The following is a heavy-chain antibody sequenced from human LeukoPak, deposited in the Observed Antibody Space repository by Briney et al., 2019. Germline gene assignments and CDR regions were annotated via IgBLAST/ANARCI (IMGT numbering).Heavy chain of an antibody. CDR2: ISSSGSTI. J-gene: IGHJ6*04. CDR3: AELGITMIGGV. D-gene: IGHD3-10*02. V-gene: IGHV3-48*03. CDR1: GFTFSGYE. Sequence: GGPLRLSCAASGFTFSGYEMNWVRQAPGKGLEWVSYISSSGSTIYYADSVEGRFTISRDNAKNSLYLQMNSLRAEDTAVYYCAELGITMIGGVWGKGTTVTISS.